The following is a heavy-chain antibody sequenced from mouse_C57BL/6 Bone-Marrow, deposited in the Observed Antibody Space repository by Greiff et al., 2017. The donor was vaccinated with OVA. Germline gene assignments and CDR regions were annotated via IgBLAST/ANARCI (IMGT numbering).Heavy chain of an antibody. V-gene: IGHV1-72*01. D-gene: IGHD1-1*01. J-gene: IGHJ1*03. CDR1: GYTFTNYW. CDR2: IDPNSGGT. Sequence: QVQLQQPGAELVKPGASVKLSCKASGYTFTNYWMHWVKQRPGRGLEWIGRIDPNSGGTKYNEKFKSKATLTVDKPSSTAYMQISSLTSEDSAVYYCAVITTVVATSRYFDVWGTGTTVTFSS. CDR3: AVITTVVATSRYFDV.